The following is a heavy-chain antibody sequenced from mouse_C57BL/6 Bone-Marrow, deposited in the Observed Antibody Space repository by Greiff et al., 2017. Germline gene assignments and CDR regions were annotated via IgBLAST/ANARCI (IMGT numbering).Heavy chain of an antibody. Sequence: QVQLQQPGAELVKPGASVKMSCKASGYTFTSYWITWVKQRPGQGLEWIGDIYPGSGSTNYNEKFKSKDTLTVDTSSSPAYMQLSSLTSEDSAVYYCARWLLRAMDYWGRGTSVTVSS. CDR1: GYTFTSYW. CDR3: ARWLLRAMDY. V-gene: IGHV1-55*01. D-gene: IGHD2-3*01. CDR2: IYPGSGST. J-gene: IGHJ4*01.